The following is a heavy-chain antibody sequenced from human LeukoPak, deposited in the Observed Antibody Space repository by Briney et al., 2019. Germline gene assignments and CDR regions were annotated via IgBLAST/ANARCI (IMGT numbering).Heavy chain of an antibody. CDR1: GYTFTSYG. J-gene: IGHJ5*02. D-gene: IGHD2-2*01. Sequence: ASVKVSCKASGYTFTSYGISWVRQAPGQGLEWMGWISAYNGNTNYAQKLQGRVTMTTDTSTSTAYMELRSLRSDDTAVYYCARMGTRGYCSSTGCYRYNWFDPWGQGTLVTVSS. CDR2: ISAYNGNT. CDR3: ARMGTRGYCSSTGCYRYNWFDP. V-gene: IGHV1-18*01.